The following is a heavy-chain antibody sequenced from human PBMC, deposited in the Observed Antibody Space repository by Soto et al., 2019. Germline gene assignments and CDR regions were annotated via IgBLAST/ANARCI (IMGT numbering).Heavy chain of an antibody. J-gene: IGHJ5*02. CDR3: ARGTPSPLIVRSSRGPWFDP. Sequence: PSQTVSLTCTVSGGSISSYYLSWIPQPPGKGLEWIGYMYYGGRTNYNPSIKSRVTISVDTSKMQVSLKLSSVTAADTAVYFCARGTPSPLIVRSSRGPWFDPWGQGTLVTVS. V-gene: IGHV4-59*08. D-gene: IGHD2-15*01. CDR1: GGSISSYY. CDR2: MYYGGRT.